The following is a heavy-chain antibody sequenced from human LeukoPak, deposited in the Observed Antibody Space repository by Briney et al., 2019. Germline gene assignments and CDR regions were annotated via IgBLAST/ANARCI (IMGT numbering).Heavy chain of an antibody. Sequence: PSETLSLTCSVSGASISSNYWTWIRQPPGKGLEWIGNIYYSGTTNYNPSLKSRVTISVDKSKNQFSLKLSSVTAADTAVYYCARDSVNIVVVPAAIVDPYYYYMDVWGKGTTVTVSS. CDR1: GASISSNY. CDR3: ARDSVNIVVVPAAIVDPYYYYMDV. V-gene: IGHV4-59*12. J-gene: IGHJ6*03. D-gene: IGHD2-2*01. CDR2: IYYSGTT.